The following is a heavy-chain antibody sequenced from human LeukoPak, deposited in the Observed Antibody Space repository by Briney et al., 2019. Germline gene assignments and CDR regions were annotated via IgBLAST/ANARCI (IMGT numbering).Heavy chain of an antibody. V-gene: IGHV1-2*04. D-gene: IGHD3-3*01. J-gene: IGHJ6*04. Sequence: ASVKVSCKASGYTFTGYYMHWVRQAPGQGLEWMGWINPNSGGTNYAQKFRGWVTMTRDTSISTAYMELSRLRSDDTAVYYCARESGSILGPMGVWGKGTTVTVSS. CDR1: GYTFTGYY. CDR3: ARESGSILGPMGV. CDR2: INPNSGGT.